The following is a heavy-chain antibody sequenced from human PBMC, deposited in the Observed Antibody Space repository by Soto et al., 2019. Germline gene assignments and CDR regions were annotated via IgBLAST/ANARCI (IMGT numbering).Heavy chain of an antibody. V-gene: IGHV1-18*01. CDR1: GYTFTSYG. D-gene: IGHD3-3*01. Sequence: VASVKVSCKASGYTFTSYGISWVRQAPGQGLEWMGWISAYNGNTNYAQKLQGRVTMTTDTSTSTAYMELRSLRSDDTAVYYCARTQGKPGYDFWSGYSEVDYYYGMDVWGQGTTVTVSS. J-gene: IGHJ6*02. CDR3: ARTQGKPGYDFWSGYSEVDYYYGMDV. CDR2: ISAYNGNT.